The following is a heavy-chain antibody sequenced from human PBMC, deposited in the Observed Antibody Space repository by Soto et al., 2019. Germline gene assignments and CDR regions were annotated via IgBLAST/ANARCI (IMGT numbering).Heavy chain of an antibody. CDR3: ARPPGNRFDS. V-gene: IGHV4-31*03. D-gene: IGHD1-1*01. CDR2: VHYSGST. CDR1: GGSISSGGYY. J-gene: IGHJ4*02. Sequence: QVQLQESGPGLVKPSQTLSLTCTVSGGSISSGGYYWSWIRQHPGKGLEWIGYVHYSGSTYYNPSVKSRVTISMDTSNNQFSLRLTSVTAADTAVYYCARPPGNRFDSWGQGSLVTVSS.